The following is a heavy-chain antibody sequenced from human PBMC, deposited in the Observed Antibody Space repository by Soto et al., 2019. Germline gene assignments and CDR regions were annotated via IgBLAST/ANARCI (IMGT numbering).Heavy chain of an antibody. D-gene: IGHD3-16*01. CDR3: ARGRDGGFDP. V-gene: IGHV1-3*01. Sequence: QVQLVQSGAEVKKPGASVKVSCKASGYTFTNYAMQWVRQAPGQRLEWMGWINGGNGNTRYSQKFQGRVTITRDTAESKGYMELSRLKSEDTDVYYCARGRDGGFDPWGQGTLVTVSS. J-gene: IGHJ5*02. CDR1: GYTFTNYA. CDR2: INGGNGNT.